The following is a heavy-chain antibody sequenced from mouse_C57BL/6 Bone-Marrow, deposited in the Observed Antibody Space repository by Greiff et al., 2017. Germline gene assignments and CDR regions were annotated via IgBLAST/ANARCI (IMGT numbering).Heavy chain of an antibody. CDR3: ARKWEGDSDYAMDY. V-gene: IGHV2-2*01. D-gene: IGHD3-1*01. CDR2: IWSGGST. CDR1: GFSLTSYG. J-gene: IGHJ4*01. Sequence: QVQLQQSGPGLVQPSQSLSITCTASGFSLTSYGVHWVRQSPGKGLEWLGVIWSGGSTAYNAAFISRLSISKDNSTSQVFFKMNSLQADDTDIYYCARKWEGDSDYAMDYWGQGTSVTVSS.